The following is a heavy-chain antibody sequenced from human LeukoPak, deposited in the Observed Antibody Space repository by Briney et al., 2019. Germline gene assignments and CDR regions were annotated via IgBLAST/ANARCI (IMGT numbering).Heavy chain of an antibody. J-gene: IGHJ4*02. V-gene: IGHV3-23*01. CDR2: ISGSGGST. CDR3: AKSPEVLGSGSYSDY. D-gene: IGHD3-10*01. CDR1: GFTFSSYG. Sequence: PGGSLRLSCAASGFTFSSYGMSWVRQAPGKGLEWVSAISGSGGSTYYADSVKGRFTISRDNSKNTLYLQMNSLRAEDTAVYYCAKSPEVLGSGSYSDYWGQGTLVTVSS.